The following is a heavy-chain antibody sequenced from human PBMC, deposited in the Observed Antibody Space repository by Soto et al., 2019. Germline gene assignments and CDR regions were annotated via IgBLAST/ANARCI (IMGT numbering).Heavy chain of an antibody. CDR2: VYHSGSF. D-gene: IGHD6-13*01. Sequence: QVHLQESGPGLVKPSGTLSLICAVSGGSISTTDWGSWVRQPPGKGLEWIGEVYHSGSFNYNPSLKSRLTISVDKSKNQFSLNLSSVTVADTAVDYCATGPEYSSRWFSNWGQGTLVTVSS. V-gene: IGHV4-4*02. CDR3: ATGPEYSSRWFSN. CDR1: GGSISTTDW. J-gene: IGHJ4*02.